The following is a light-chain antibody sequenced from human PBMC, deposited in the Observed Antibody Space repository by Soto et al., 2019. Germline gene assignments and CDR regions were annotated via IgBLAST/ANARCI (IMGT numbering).Light chain of an antibody. CDR2: DAS. J-gene: IGKJ4*01. CDR3: QQRSSWPLT. Sequence: EIVLTQSPATLSLSPGERATLSCRASQSVSSYLAWYQQKPGQAPRLLIYDASNRATGVPARFSGSGSGTDFTGTIGSLEPADFAVYYCQQRSSWPLTFGGGTKVEIK. CDR1: QSVSSY. V-gene: IGKV3-11*01.